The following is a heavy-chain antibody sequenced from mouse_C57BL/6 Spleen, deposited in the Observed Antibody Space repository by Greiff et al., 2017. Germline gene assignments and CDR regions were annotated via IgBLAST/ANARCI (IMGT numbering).Heavy chain of an antibody. D-gene: IGHD3-2*02. CDR2: ISYSGST. Sequence: EVKLQESGPGLAKPSQSLYLSCSVTGYSITSDYRNWLRKYPGHKLEYMGYISYSGSTHYNPSLKSRISITRDTSKNQYYLQLNSVTTEDTATYYCARWTAQATWFAYWGQGTLLTVSA. J-gene: IGHJ3*01. CDR1: GYSITSDY. V-gene: IGHV3-8*01. CDR3: ARWTAQATWFAY.